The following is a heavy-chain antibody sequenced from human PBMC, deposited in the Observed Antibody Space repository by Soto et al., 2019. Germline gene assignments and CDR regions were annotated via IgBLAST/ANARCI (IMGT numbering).Heavy chain of an antibody. CDR3: ARDPATVTTGDY. V-gene: IGHV3-33*01. J-gene: IGHJ4*02. CDR2: IWYDGSNK. CDR1: GFTFSSYG. D-gene: IGHD4-17*01. Sequence: QVQLVESGGGVVQPGRSLRLSCAASGFTFSSYGMHWVRQAPGKGLEWVAVIWYDGSNKYYADSVKGRFTISRDNSKNTLYLQMNSLRAEDTAAYYCARDPATVTTGDYWGQGTLVTVSS.